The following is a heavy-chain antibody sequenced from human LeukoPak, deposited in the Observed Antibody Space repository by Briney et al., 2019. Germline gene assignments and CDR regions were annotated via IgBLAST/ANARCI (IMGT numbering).Heavy chain of an antibody. CDR2: INHSGST. J-gene: IGHJ5*02. V-gene: IGHV4-34*01. CDR1: GGSFGGYY. D-gene: IGHD4-11*01. CDR3: ARGDYLGNWFDP. Sequence: SETLSLTCAVYGGSFGGYYWSWIRQPPGKGLEWIGEINHSGSTNYNPSLKSRVTISVDTSKNQFSLKLSSVTAADTAVYYCARGDYLGNWFDPWGQGTLVTVSS.